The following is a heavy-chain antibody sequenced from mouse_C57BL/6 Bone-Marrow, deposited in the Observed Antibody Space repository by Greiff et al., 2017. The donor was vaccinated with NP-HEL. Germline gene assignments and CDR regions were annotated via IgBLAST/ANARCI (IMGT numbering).Heavy chain of an antibody. CDR3: ARGDY. V-gene: IGHV1-80*01. J-gene: IGHJ3*01. CDR1: GYAFSNYW. CDR2: INPGDGDT. Sequence: VQLQQSGAGLVKPGASVKISCKASGYAFSNYWMNWVKQRPGKGLEWIGQINPGDGDTTYNGKFKDKATLTADKSSSTAYMKLSRLTSEDSAVYFCARGDYWGRGTLVTVSA.